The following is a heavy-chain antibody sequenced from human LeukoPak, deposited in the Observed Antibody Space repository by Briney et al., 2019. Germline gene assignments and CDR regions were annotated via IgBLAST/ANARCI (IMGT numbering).Heavy chain of an antibody. J-gene: IGHJ5*02. D-gene: IGHD3-22*01. Sequence: ASVKVSRKASGYTFTSYDINWVRQATGQGLEWMGWMNPNSGNAGYAQKFQGRVTMTRNTSITTAYMELSSLRSEDTAVYYCARIFVDSSGYFYYWFDPWGQGTLVTVSS. CDR2: MNPNSGNA. V-gene: IGHV1-8*01. CDR1: GYTFTSYD. CDR3: ARIFVDSSGYFYYWFDP.